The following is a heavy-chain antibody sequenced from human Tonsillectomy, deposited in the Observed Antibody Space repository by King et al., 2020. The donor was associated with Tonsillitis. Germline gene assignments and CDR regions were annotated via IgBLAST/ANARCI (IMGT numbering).Heavy chain of an antibody. Sequence: VQLVESGAEVKKPGSSVKVSCKASGGTFSSYAISWVRQAPGQGLEWMGGIIPILGTANYAQKFQGRVTITADESTSTAYMELSSLRSEDTAVYYCAGDSSGQINAFDIWGQGTMVTVSS. V-gene: IGHV1-69*01. CDR2: IIPILGTA. CDR1: GGTFSSYA. CDR3: AGDSSGQINAFDI. D-gene: IGHD3-22*01. J-gene: IGHJ3*02.